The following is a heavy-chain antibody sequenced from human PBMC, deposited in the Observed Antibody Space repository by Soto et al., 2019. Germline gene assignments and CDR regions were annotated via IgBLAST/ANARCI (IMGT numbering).Heavy chain of an antibody. J-gene: IGHJ4*02. CDR1: GFTFSSYA. CDR3: AREKGGSFWDGVDY. D-gene: IGHD1-26*01. Sequence: QVQLVESGGGVVQPGRSLRLSCAASGFTFSSYAMHWVRQAPGKGLEWVAVISYDGSNKYYADSVKGRFTISRDNSKNTLYLKMNSLRAEDTAVYYCAREKGGSFWDGVDYWGQGTLVTVSS. CDR2: ISYDGSNK. V-gene: IGHV3-30-3*01.